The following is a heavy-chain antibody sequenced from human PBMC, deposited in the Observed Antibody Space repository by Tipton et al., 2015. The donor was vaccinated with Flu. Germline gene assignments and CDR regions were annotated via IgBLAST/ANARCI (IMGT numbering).Heavy chain of an antibody. CDR3: AIPRYCSGGSCYTQIDY. CDR1: GGSISSSSYY. V-gene: IGHV4-39*07. D-gene: IGHD2-15*01. J-gene: IGHJ4*02. CDR2: IYYSGST. Sequence: TLSLTCTVSGGSISSSSYYWGWIRQPPGKGLEWIGSIYYSGSTYYNPPLKSRVTISVDTSKNQFSLKLSSVTAADTAVYYCAIPRYCSGGSCYTQIDYWGQGTLVTVSS.